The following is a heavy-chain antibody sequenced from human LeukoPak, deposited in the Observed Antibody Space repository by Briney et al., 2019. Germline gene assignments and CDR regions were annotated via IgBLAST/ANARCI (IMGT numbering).Heavy chain of an antibody. Sequence: GASVKVSCKASGYTFTGYYMHWVRQAPGQGLGWMGWINPNSGGTNYAQKFQGRVTMTRDTSISTAYMELSRLRSDDTAVYYCARVSGYSSSSGGVDYWGQGTLVTVSS. D-gene: IGHD6-6*01. J-gene: IGHJ4*02. CDR1: GYTFTGYY. CDR3: ARVSGYSSSSGGVDY. V-gene: IGHV1-2*02. CDR2: INPNSGGT.